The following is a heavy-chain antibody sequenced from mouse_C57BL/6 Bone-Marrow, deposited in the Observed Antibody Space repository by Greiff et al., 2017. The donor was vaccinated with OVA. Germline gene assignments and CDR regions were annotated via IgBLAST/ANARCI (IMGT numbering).Heavy chain of an antibody. Sequence: EVKLVESGGDLVKPGGSLKLSCAASGFTFSSYGMSWVRQTPDKRLEWVATISSGGSYTYYPDSVKGRFTISRDNAKNTLYLQMSSLKSEDTAMYYCARQTGVATPGAYWGQGTLVTVSA. V-gene: IGHV5-6*01. J-gene: IGHJ3*01. D-gene: IGHD1-1*01. CDR3: ARQTGVATPGAY. CDR1: GFTFSSYG. CDR2: ISSGGSYT.